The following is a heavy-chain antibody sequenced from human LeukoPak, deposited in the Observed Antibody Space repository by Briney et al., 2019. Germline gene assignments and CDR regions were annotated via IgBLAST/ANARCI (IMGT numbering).Heavy chain of an antibody. CDR2: IYYSGST. CDR3: ARDGPGTMSLGY. Sequence: ASQTLSLTCTVSGGSISSGGYYWSWIRQHPGKGLEWIGYIYYSGSTYYNPSLKSRVTISVDTSKNQFSLKLSSVTAADTAVYYCARDGPGTMSLGYWGQGTLVTVSS. V-gene: IGHV4-31*03. D-gene: IGHD1-14*01. CDR1: GGSISSGGYY. J-gene: IGHJ4*02.